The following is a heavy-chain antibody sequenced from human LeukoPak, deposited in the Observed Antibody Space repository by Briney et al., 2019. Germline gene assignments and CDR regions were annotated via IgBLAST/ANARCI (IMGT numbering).Heavy chain of an antibody. D-gene: IGHD4-17*01. CDR2: IYSGGST. CDR1: GFTVSSNF. CDR3: ARLGTVTRPFDY. J-gene: IGHJ4*02. Sequence: GGSLRLSCAASGFTVSSNFMSWVRQAPGKGLEWVSVIYSGGSTYYADSVKGRFTISRDNSKNTLYLQMNSLRAEDTAVYYCARLGTVTRPFDYWGQGTLVTVSS. V-gene: IGHV3-66*04.